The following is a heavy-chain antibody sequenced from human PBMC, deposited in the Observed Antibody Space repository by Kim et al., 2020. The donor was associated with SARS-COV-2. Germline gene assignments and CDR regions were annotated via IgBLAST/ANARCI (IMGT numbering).Heavy chain of an antibody. V-gene: IGHV3-23*01. Sequence: GGSLRLSCAASGFTFSSYAMSWVRQAPGKGLEWVSAISGSGGSTYYADSVKGRFTISRDNSKNTLYLQMNSLRAEDTAVYYCANDVSRITIFGVVTRGGIDVWGQRTTGTVSS. CDR1: GFTFSSYA. CDR3: ANDVSRITIFGVVTRGGIDV. CDR2: ISGSGGST. J-gene: IGHJ6*01. D-gene: IGHD3-3*01.